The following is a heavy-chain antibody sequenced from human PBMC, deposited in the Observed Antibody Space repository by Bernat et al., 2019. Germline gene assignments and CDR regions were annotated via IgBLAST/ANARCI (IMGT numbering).Heavy chain of an antibody. CDR2: ISYDGSNK. Sequence: QVQLVESGGGVVQPGRSLRLSCAASGFTFSRYGIHWVRQAPGKGLQWVAVISYDGSNKYYADSVKGRFTISRDNSKNTLYLQMNSLRAEDTAVYYCAKELDDSSGYYQWFYYGMDVWGQGTTVTVSS. CDR1: GFTFSRYG. J-gene: IGHJ6*02. V-gene: IGHV3-30*18. CDR3: AKELDDSSGYYQWFYYGMDV. D-gene: IGHD3-22*01.